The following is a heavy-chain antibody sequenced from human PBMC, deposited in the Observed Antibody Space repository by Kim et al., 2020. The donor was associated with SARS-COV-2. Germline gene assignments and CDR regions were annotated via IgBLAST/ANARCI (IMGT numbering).Heavy chain of an antibody. D-gene: IGHD2-15*01. CDR2: ISWNSGSI. Sequence: GGSLRLSCAASGFTFGDYAMHWVRQAPGKGLEWVSGISWNSGSIGYADSVKGRFTISRDNAKNSLYLQMNSLRAEDTALYYCAKDISALGYCSGGSCYRWGSSGMDVWGQGTTVTVSS. CDR1: GFTFGDYA. V-gene: IGHV3-9*01. CDR3: AKDISALGYCSGGSCYRWGSSGMDV. J-gene: IGHJ6*02.